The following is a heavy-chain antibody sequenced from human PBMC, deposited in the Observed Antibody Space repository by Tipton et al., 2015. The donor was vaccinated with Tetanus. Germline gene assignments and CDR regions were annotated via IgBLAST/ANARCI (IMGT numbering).Heavy chain of an antibody. CDR2: IYDSGTT. CDR3: ARYNSYVCAMDV. CDR1: GGSISRGAYS. J-gene: IGHJ6*02. V-gene: IGHV4-30-2*01. Sequence: LRLSCALSGGSISRGAYSWSWIRQPPGRGLECIGYIYDSGTTYSNSSLKSRVTISVSEPKGQFSLNLTSVTAADTAVYYCARYNSYVCAMDVWGQGTTVTVSS. D-gene: IGHD5-24*01.